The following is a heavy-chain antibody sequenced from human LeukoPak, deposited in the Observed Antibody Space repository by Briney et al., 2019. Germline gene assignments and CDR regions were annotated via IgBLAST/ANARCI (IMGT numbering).Heavy chain of an antibody. Sequence: ASVKDSCKASGYTFTSYDINWVRQATGQGLEWMGWMNPNSGNTGYAQKFQGRVTMTRNTSISTAYMELSSLRSEDTAVYYCARGSYYGSGSYNYYYYYGMDVWGQGTTVTVSS. CDR2: MNPNSGNT. D-gene: IGHD3-10*01. CDR1: GYTFTSYD. CDR3: ARGSYYGSGSYNYYYYYGMDV. J-gene: IGHJ6*02. V-gene: IGHV1-8*01.